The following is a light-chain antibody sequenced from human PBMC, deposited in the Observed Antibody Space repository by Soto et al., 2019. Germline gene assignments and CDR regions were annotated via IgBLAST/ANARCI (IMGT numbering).Light chain of an antibody. J-gene: IGLJ3*02. V-gene: IGLV2-8*01. Sequence: QSALTQPPSASGSPGQSVTISCTGTSSDVGAYKYVSWYQQYPGKAPKLMIYEVTKRPSGVPDRFSGSKSGNTAYLTVSGLQAENEAEYYCTSYVGNDIWVFGGGTKLTVL. CDR2: EVT. CDR3: TSYVGNDIWV. CDR1: SSDVGAYKY.